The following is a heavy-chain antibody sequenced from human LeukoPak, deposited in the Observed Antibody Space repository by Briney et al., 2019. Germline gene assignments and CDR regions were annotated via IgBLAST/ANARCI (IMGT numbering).Heavy chain of an antibody. D-gene: IGHD7-27*01. CDR3: ARDLGRLLYRRFDL. J-gene: IGHJ2*01. CDR1: GFTFSSYT. CDR2: ISGGDDKT. V-gene: IGHV3-23*01. Sequence: GGSLRLSCAASGFTFSSYTMTWVRQAPGKGLEWVSCISGGDDKTYYADSVKGRFTISRDDSKTTLYLQMNSLRAEDAAVYYCARDLGRLLYRRFDLWGRGTLVTVSS.